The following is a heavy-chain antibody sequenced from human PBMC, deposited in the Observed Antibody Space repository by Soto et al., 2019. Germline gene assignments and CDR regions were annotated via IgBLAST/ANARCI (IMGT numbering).Heavy chain of an antibody. D-gene: IGHD1-7*01. CDR1: GGTFSSYA. CDR3: ARDPITGTTYNYYYGMDV. J-gene: IGHJ6*02. Sequence: ASVKVSCKASGGTFSSYAISWVRQAPGQGLEWMGGIIPIFGTANYAQKFQGRVTITADESTSTAYMELSSLRSEDAAVYYCARDPITGTTYNYYYGMDVWGQGTTVTVSS. CDR2: IIPIFGTA. V-gene: IGHV1-69*13.